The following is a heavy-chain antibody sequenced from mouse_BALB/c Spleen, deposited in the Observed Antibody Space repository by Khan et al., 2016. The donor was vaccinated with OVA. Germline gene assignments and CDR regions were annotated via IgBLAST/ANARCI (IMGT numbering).Heavy chain of an antibody. V-gene: IGHV5-6-4*01. Sequence: EVELVESGGGLVRPGGSLKLSCAASGFSFTSYTMSWVRQTPEKRLEWVATISSGSTYTYYPDSVKGRFTISRDNAKNTLYLQMTSLTSEDTAMYYCTRDGNYAHWYFDVWGAGTTVTVSS. J-gene: IGHJ1*01. D-gene: IGHD2-1*01. CDR1: GFSFTSYT. CDR2: ISSGSTYT. CDR3: TRDGNYAHWYFDV.